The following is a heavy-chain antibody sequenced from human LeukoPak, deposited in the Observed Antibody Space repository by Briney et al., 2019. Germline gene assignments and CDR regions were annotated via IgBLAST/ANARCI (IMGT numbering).Heavy chain of an antibody. D-gene: IGHD3-22*01. CDR1: GFTFSSYA. CDR3: AKDRVPYYYDSSGYLFDY. Sequence: GGSLRLSCAASGFTFSSYAMSWVRQAPGKGLEWVSAISGSGGSIGYADSVKGRFTISRDNAKNSLYLQMNSLRAEDTALYYCAKDRVPYYYDSSGYLFDYWGQGTLVTVSS. V-gene: IGHV3-23*01. CDR2: ISGSGGSI. J-gene: IGHJ4*02.